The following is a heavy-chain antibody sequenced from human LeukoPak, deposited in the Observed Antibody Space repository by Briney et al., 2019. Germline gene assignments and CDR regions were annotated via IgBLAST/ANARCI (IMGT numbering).Heavy chain of an antibody. J-gene: IGHJ4*02. CDR3: ARLVGDVTTWDC. Sequence: PGGSLRLSCAASGFTFSSYGVHWVRQAPGKGLEWVASIKQDESEKYYVDSVKGRFTTSRDNAKSSLYLQMNALRGEDTAVYYCARLVGDVTTWDCWGQGTLVTVSS. V-gene: IGHV3-7*03. CDR2: IKQDESEK. D-gene: IGHD1-26*01. CDR1: GFTFSSYG.